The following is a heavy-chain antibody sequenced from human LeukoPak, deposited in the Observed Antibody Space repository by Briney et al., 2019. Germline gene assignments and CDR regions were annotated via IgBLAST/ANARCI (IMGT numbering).Heavy chain of an antibody. J-gene: IGHJ4*02. V-gene: IGHV3-74*01. D-gene: IGHD2-15*01. CDR2: INSDGSST. CDR3: ARGYCSGGSCRYYFDY. Sequence: PGGSLRLSCAASGFTFSSYWMHWVRQAPGKGLVWVSRINSDGSSTSYADSVKGRFTISRDNAKNTLYLQMNSPRAEDTAVYYCARGYCSGGSCRYYFDYWGQGTLVTVSS. CDR1: GFTFSSYW.